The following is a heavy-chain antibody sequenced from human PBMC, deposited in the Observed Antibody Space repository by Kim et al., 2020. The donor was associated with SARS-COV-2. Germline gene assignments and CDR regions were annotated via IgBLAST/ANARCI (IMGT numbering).Heavy chain of an antibody. Sequence: SHSGSTTYTPSLKSRVTISVDTSKNQFSLKLSSVTAADTAVYYCARGCDIWGQGTMVTVSS. J-gene: IGHJ3*02. V-gene: IGHV4-34*01. CDR2: SHSGST. CDR3: ARGCDI.